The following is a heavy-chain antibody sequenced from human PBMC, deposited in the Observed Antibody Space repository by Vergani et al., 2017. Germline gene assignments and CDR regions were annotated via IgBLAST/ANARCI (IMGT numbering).Heavy chain of an antibody. CDR1: GGTFSSYA. Sequence: QVQLVQSGAEVKKPGSSVKVSCKASGGTFSSYAISWVRQAPGQGLEWMGGIIPIFGTANYAQKFQGRVTITADESTITAYMELSSLRSEDTAVYYCAGRYYGSGSYRYYYYXMDVWGKGTTVTVSS. V-gene: IGHV1-69*01. J-gene: IGHJ6*03. CDR2: IIPIFGTA. CDR3: AGRYYGSGSYRYYYYXMDV. D-gene: IGHD3-10*01.